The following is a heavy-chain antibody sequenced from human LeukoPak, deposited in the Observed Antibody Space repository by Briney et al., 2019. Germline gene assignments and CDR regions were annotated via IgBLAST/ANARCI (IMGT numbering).Heavy chain of an antibody. CDR3: AKWKYSNSGIDDY. CDR1: GFTFTSYS. CDR2: ISGGGGST. D-gene: IGHD6-6*01. J-gene: IGHJ4*02. Sequence: GGSLRLSCAASGFTFTSYSMNWVRQAPGKGLEWVSTISGGGGSTYYADSVKGRFTISRDNSKNMLYLQMNSLRAEDTAVYYCAKWKYSNSGIDDYWGQGTLVTVSS. V-gene: IGHV3-23*01.